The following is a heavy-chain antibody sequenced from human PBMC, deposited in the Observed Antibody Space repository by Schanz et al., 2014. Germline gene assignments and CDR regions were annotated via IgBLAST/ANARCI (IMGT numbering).Heavy chain of an antibody. CDR3: VREDMVRGIRAFDI. CDR1: GFTFSSYA. CDR2: IRSDNNYI. J-gene: IGHJ3*02. D-gene: IGHD3-10*01. V-gene: IGHV3-21*01. Sequence: VHLVESGGGVVQPGRSLRLSCAASGFTFSSYAMSWVRQAPGKGLEWVSYIRSDNNYIYYADSVKGRFTISRDNAKNSLFLQMNTLTAEDTAVYYCVREDMVRGIRAFDIWGQGTMVTVSS.